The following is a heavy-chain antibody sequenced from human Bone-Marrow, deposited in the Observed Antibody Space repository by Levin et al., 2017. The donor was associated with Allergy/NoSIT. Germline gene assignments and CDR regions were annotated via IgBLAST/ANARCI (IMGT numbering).Heavy chain of an antibody. D-gene: IGHD3-10*01. CDR1: GGSISGYY. J-gene: IGHJ4*02. V-gene: IGHV4-59*01. CDR2: IFYSGST. Sequence: SETLSLTCTVSGGSISGYYWSWVRQPPGKGLEWVGHIFYSGSTNYNPSLKSRVTISINTSKNQFSLNLTSVTAADTAFYYCARSVAGEFDYWGQGTVVTVSS. CDR3: ARSVAGEFDY.